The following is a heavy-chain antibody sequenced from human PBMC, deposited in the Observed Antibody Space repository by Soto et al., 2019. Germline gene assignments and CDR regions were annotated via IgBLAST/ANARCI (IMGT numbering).Heavy chain of an antibody. J-gene: IGHJ6*02. Sequence: PSETLSLTCTVSGGSISSSSYYWGWIRQPPGKGLEWIGSIYYSGSTYYNPSLKSRVTISVDTSKNQFSLKLSSVTAADTAVYYCASSAMDHYYYGMDVWGQGTTVT. CDR3: ASSAMDHYYYGMDV. CDR1: GGSISSSSYY. V-gene: IGHV4-39*01. CDR2: IYYSGST. D-gene: IGHD5-18*01.